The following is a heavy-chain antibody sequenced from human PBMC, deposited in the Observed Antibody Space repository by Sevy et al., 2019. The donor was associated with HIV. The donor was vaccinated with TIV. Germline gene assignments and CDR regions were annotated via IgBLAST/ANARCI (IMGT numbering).Heavy chain of an antibody. J-gene: IGHJ4*02. Sequence: ASVKVSCRASGYTFSSYGISWVRQAPGQGLEWMGWISPYTGDTDFAQKVQGRISMTSDTSTSTAYMELRSLSSDDTAVYYCARDKPQGVVVLPGAMWGGVDYWGQGTLVTVSS. CDR1: GYTFSSYG. CDR2: ISPYTGDT. CDR3: ARDKPQGVVVLPGAMWGGVDY. V-gene: IGHV1-18*01. D-gene: IGHD2-2*01.